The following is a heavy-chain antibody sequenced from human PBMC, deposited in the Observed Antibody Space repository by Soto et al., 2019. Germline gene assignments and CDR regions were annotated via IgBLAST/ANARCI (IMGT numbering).Heavy chain of an antibody. CDR1: GFTFSSYG. J-gene: IGHJ6*02. Sequence: PGGSLRLSCAASGFTFSSYGMHWVRQAPGKGLEWVSVLHSGGDTYYANSVKGRFTISRHDSTNTLFLQMNSLTPEDTAVYYCARDGPYYYASRMDVWGQGTTVTVSS. CDR3: ARDGPYYYASRMDV. CDR2: LHSGGDT. D-gene: IGHD3-10*01. V-gene: IGHV3-53*04.